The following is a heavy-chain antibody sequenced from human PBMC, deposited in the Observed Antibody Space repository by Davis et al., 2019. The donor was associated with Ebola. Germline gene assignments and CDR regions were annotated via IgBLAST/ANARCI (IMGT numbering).Heavy chain of an antibody. J-gene: IGHJ2*01. D-gene: IGHD5-12*01. V-gene: IGHV4-34*01. CDR1: GGSFSGFY. CDR3: ARSVDDRWYFDL. CDR2: INHSGST. Sequence: PSETLSLTCAVYGGSFSGFYWSWIRQPPGKGLEWIGEINHSGSTNYNPSLKSRFTISVDTSKNQFSLKLSSVTAADTAVYYCARSVDDRWYFDLWGRGTLVTVSS.